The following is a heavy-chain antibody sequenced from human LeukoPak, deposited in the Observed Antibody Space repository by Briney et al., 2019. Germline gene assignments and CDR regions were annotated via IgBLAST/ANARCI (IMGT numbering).Heavy chain of an antibody. J-gene: IGHJ6*03. Sequence: SETLSLTCTVSGGSISSYYWSWIRQPPGKGLEWIGYIYYSGSTNYNPSLKSRVTISVDTSKNQFSLKLSSVTAADTAVYYCARVRGSGKYYCYYMDVWGKGTTVTISS. CDR2: IYYSGST. CDR3: ARVRGSGKYYCYYMDV. D-gene: IGHD3-10*01. CDR1: GGSISSYY. V-gene: IGHV4-59*01.